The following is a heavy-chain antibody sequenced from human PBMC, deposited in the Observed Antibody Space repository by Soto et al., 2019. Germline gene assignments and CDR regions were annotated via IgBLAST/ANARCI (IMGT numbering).Heavy chain of an antibody. V-gene: IGHV1-3*01. CDR2: INAGNGNT. Sequence: QVQLVQSGAEVKKPGASVKVSCKASGYTFTSYAMHWVRQAPGQRLEWMGWINAGNGNTKYSQKFQGRVTITRDTFASTANMELSSLRSEDTAVYYCARVVGIAVDDYWGQGTLVTVSS. J-gene: IGHJ4*02. CDR1: GYTFTSYA. CDR3: ARVVGIAVDDY. D-gene: IGHD6-19*01.